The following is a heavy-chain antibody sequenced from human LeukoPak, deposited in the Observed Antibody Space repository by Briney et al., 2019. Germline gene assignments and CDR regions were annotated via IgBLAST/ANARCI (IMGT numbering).Heavy chain of an antibody. Sequence: GSLRLSCAASGFTVSSNYMSWIRQPPGKGLEWIGYIYHSGTTNYNPSLKSRVTISVDTSKSQFSLKLSSVTAADTAIYYCARNIVGPRQVDYWGQGTLVTVSS. J-gene: IGHJ4*02. V-gene: IGHV4-59*02. CDR2: IYHSGTT. CDR1: GFTVSSNY. D-gene: IGHD1-26*01. CDR3: ARNIVGPRQVDY.